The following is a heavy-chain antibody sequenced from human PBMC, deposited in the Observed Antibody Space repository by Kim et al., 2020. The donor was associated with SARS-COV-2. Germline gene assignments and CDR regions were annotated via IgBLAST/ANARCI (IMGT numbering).Heavy chain of an antibody. V-gene: IGHV4-34*01. Sequence: SETLSLTCAVYGGSFSGYYWSWIRQPPGKGLEWIGEINHSGSTNYNPSLKSQVTISVDTSKNQFSLKLSSVTAADTAGYYCARRRGGLAMIVGVIGYYY. CDR2: INHSGST. CDR3: ARRRGGLAMIVGVIGYYY. D-gene: IGHD3-22*01. J-gene: IGHJ6*01. CDR1: GGSFSGYY.